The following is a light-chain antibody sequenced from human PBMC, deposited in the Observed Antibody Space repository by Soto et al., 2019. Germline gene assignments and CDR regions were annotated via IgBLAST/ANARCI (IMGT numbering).Light chain of an antibody. J-gene: IGKJ1*01. CDR3: LQHYSWPWT. CDR2: RIF. Sequence: EIVMTQSPDTVSVFPGETVTLSCRASQSVSGYLDWFHQKPGQAPRLVLLRIFTRAIGVPARFSGSGSETEFTLTISGLQSEDSGVYYCLQHYSWPWTFGQGTKVDI. CDR1: QSVSGY. V-gene: IGKV3-15*01.